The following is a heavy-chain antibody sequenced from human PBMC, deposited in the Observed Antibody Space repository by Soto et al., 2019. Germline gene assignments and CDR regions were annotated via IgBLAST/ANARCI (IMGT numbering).Heavy chain of an antibody. D-gene: IGHD3-22*01. CDR2: IYYSGST. V-gene: IGHV4-59*12. CDR3: AREGYFNWFDP. CDR1: GGSISSYY. J-gene: IGHJ5*02. Sequence: SETQSLTCTVAGGSISSYYWSWIRQPPGKGLEWIGYIYYSGSTNYNPSLKSRVTISVDTSKNQFSLKLSSVTAADTAVYYCAREGYFNWFDPWGQGTLVTVSS.